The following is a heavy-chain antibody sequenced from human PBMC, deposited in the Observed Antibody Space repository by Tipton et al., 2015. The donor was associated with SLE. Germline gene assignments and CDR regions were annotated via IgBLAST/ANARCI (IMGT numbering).Heavy chain of an antibody. Sequence: TLSLTCAVSGYSIISGHYWGWIRQPPGKGLEWIGSISHSGNTYYNPSLQSRVSLTIDTSKNQVFLGLNSVTAADTAVYYCARHDYDDNGYYMHYFDYWGQGTLVTVSS. CDR3: ARHDYDDNGYYMHYFDY. D-gene: IGHD3-22*01. CDR1: GYSIISGHY. V-gene: IGHV4-38-2*01. CDR2: ISHSGNT. J-gene: IGHJ4*02.